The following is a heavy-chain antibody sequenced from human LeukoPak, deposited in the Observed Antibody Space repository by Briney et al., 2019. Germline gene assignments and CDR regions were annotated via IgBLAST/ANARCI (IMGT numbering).Heavy chain of an antibody. D-gene: IGHD1-1*01. V-gene: IGHV3-74*01. J-gene: IGHJ4*02. CDR1: GFTFSSYW. CDR3: ARAYNSHFDY. Sequence: GGSLRLSCAASGFTFSSYWMHWVRQAPGKGLVCVSRIKSDGSSTSYADSVKGRLTISRDDAKNTLYLQMNSLRAEDTAVYYCARAYNSHFDYWGQGALVTVSS. CDR2: IKSDGSST.